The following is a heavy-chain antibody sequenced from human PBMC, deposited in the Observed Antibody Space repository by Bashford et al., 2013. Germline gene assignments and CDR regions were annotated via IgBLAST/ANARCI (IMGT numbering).Heavy chain of an antibody. CDR3: ARGLAYCTNGLCYTREEAYGLDI. V-gene: IGHV4-34*12. J-gene: IGHJ6*02. D-gene: IGHD2-8*01. CDR2: IIHSGST. CDR1: GESFSAYS. Sequence: SSETLSLTCAVYGESFSAYSWSWIRQPPGKGLEWIGEIIHSGSTYYNPSLKSRVTISVDTSKNQFSLKLNSVTAADTAVYHCARGLAYCTNGLCYTREEAYGLDIWGQGTTVTVSS.